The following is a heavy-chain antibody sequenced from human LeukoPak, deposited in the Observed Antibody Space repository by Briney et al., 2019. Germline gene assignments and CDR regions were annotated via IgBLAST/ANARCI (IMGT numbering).Heavy chain of an antibody. D-gene: IGHD4-17*01. CDR2: ISGSGGTT. V-gene: IGHV3-23*01. CDR1: GFTFSTYA. J-gene: IGHJ4*02. Sequence: GGSLRLSCAASGFTFSTYAFTWVRQAPGKGLEWVSSISGSGGTTYYADSVKGRFTISRDNSKNTLYLQMNSLRAEDTAVYYCARGGYGDYDSYYFDYWGQGTLVTVSS. CDR3: ARGGYGDYDSYYFDY.